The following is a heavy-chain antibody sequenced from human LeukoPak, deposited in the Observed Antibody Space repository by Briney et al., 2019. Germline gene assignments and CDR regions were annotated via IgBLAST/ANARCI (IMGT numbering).Heavy chain of an antibody. V-gene: IGHV3-48*03. J-gene: IGHJ4*02. Sequence: GGSLRLSCAASGFTFSSYEMNWVRQAPGRGLEWVSYISGSGVTMYYADSVKGRFTISRDNSKNTLYLQMNSLRAEDTAVYYCAKGTVYDFWSGYYKRADYFDYWGQGTLVTVSS. CDR3: AKGTVYDFWSGYYKRADYFDY. CDR2: ISGSGVTM. CDR1: GFTFSSYE. D-gene: IGHD3-3*01.